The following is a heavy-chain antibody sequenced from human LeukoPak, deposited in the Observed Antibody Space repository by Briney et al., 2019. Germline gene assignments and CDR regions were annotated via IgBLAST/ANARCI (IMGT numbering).Heavy chain of an antibody. J-gene: IGHJ4*02. D-gene: IGHD5-24*01. CDR2: IYTDGGT. CDR3: ARDPHGYNSYFDY. Sequence: PGGSLRLSCAASGFTFSSYAMSWVRQAPGKGLEWVSVIYTDGGTYYADSVKGRFTISRDISRNTVHLQMNSLRAGDTAVYYCARDPHGYNSYFDYWGQGTLVTVSS. CDR1: GFTFSSYA. V-gene: IGHV3-53*01.